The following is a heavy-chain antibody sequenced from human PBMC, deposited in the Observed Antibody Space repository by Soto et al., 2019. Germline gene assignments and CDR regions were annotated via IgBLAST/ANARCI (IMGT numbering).Heavy chain of an antibody. CDR1: GGSISSGGYY. Sequence: QVQLQESGPGLVKPSQTLSLTCTVSGGSISSGGYYWSWIRQHPGKGLGWIGYIYYSGSTYYNPSLKSRVTIAVDTSKNQFSLKLSSVTAADTAVYYCARGGTVPYWYFDLWGRGTLVTVSS. D-gene: IGHD4-17*01. V-gene: IGHV4-31*03. J-gene: IGHJ2*01. CDR2: IYYSGST. CDR3: ARGGTVPYWYFDL.